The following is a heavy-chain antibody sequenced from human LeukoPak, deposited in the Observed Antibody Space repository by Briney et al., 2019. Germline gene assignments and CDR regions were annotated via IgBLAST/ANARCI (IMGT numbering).Heavy chain of an antibody. D-gene: IGHD4-23*01. CDR1: GGSISSGDYY. V-gene: IGHV4-30-4*01. J-gene: IGHJ4*02. CDR3: ARDLLNEGNHLDY. CDR2: IYYSGST. Sequence: TSETLSLTCTVSGGSISSGDYYWSWIRQPPGKGLEWIGYIYYSGSTYYNPSLKSRVTISVDTSKNQFSLKLSSVTAADTAVYYCARDLLNEGNHLDYWGQGTLVTVSS.